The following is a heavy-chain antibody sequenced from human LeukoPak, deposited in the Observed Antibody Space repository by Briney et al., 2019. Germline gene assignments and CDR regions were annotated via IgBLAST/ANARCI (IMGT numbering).Heavy chain of an antibody. V-gene: IGHV3-15*01. J-gene: IGHJ6*03. CDR3: TTDRGVTRAYYYYMDV. Sequence: GGSLRLSCAASGFTSSNAWMSWVRQAPGKGLEWVGRIKSKTDGGTTDYAAPVKGRFTISRDDSKNTLYLQMNSLKTEDTAVYYCTTDRGVTRAYYYYMDVWGKGTTVTVSS. D-gene: IGHD3-10*01. CDR1: GFTSSNAW. CDR2: IKSKTDGGTT.